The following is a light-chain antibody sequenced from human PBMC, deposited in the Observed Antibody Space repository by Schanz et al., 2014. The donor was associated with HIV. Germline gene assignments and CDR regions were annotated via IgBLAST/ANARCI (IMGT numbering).Light chain of an antibody. CDR2: SNN. V-gene: IGLV1-44*01. CDR1: SSNIGSNT. Sequence: QSVLTQPPSASGTPGQRVTISCSGSSSNIGSNTVNWYQQLPGTAPKLLIYSNNQRPSGVSNRFSGSKSGNTASLTISGLQAEDEADYYCCSYAGSSTLLFGGGTKLTVL. J-gene: IGLJ2*01. CDR3: CSYAGSSTLL.